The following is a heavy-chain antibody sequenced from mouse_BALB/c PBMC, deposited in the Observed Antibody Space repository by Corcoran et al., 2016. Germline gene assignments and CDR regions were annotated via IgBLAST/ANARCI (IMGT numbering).Heavy chain of an antibody. Sequence: QIQLVQSGPELKKPGETVRISCKASGYTFTTAGMQWVQKMPGKGLKWIGWINTHSGVPKYAEDFKGRFAFSLETSARTAYLQISNLKNEDTATYVCATTATYAMDYWGQGTSVTVSS. CDR3: ATTATYAMDY. CDR1: GYTFTTAG. J-gene: IGHJ4*01. V-gene: IGHV9-4*02. CDR2: INTHSGVP. D-gene: IGHD1-2*01.